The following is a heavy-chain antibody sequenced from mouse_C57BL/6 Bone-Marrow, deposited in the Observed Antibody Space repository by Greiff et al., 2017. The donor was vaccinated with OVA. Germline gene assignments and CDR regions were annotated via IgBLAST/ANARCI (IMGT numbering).Heavy chain of an antibody. D-gene: IGHD1-1*01. CDR2: INPSNGGT. CDR1: GYTFTSYW. J-gene: IGHJ3*01. CDR3: AREDYYGSSYPAWFAY. Sequence: VKLQQPGTELVKPGASVKLSCKASGYTFTSYWMHWVKQRPGQGLEWIGNINPSNGGTNYNEKFKSKATLTVDKSSSTAYMQLSSLTSEDSAVYYCAREDYYGSSYPAWFAYWGQGTLVTVSA. V-gene: IGHV1-53*01.